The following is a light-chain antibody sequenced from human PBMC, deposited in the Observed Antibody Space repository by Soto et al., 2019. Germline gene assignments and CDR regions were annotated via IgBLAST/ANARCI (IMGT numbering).Light chain of an antibody. CDR3: SSYTSATNYV. CDR2: DVS. V-gene: IGLV2-14*01. J-gene: IGLJ1*01. Sequence: QSALTQPASVSGSPGQSITISFTGTSSDVGAYNYDSWYQQYPGEAPKVIIYDVSHRPAGVSNRFSGSKSGNTASLTISGLQTQDEADYYCSSYTSATNYVFGTGTKLTVL. CDR1: SSDVGAYNY.